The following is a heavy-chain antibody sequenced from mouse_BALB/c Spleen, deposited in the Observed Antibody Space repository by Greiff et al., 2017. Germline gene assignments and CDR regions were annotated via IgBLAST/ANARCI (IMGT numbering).Heavy chain of an antibody. CDR3: ARSTGQVDY. CDR2: IWSGGST. D-gene: IGHD3-3*01. CDR1: GFSLTSYG. J-gene: IGHJ4*01. Sequence: VQLQQSGPGLVQPSQSLSITCTVSGFSLTSYGVHWVRQSPGKGLEWLGVIWSGGSTDYNAALKSRLSISKDNSKSQVFLKMNSLQTGDTAMYYCARSTGQVDYWGQGTSVTVSS. V-gene: IGHV2-4-1*01.